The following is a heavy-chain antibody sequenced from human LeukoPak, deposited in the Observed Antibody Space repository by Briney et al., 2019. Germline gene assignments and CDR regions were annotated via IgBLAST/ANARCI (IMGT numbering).Heavy chain of an antibody. CDR3: ARGLRDYGTYYYGMDV. CDR1: GYTFTGYY. J-gene: IGHJ6*02. Sequence: EASVKVSCKASGYTFTGYYMHWVRQAPGQGLEWMGWINPNSGGTNYAQKFQGRVTMTRDTSISTAYMELSRLRSDDTAVYYCARGLRDYGTYYYGMDVWGQGTTVTVSS. CDR2: INPNSGGT. V-gene: IGHV1-2*02. D-gene: IGHD4-17*01.